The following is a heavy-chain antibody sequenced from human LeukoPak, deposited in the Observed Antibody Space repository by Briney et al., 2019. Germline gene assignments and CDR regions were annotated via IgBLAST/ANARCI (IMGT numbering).Heavy chain of an antibody. CDR2: ISTYDGDT. J-gene: IGHJ6*02. CDR3: AREFKPPGMSMIADFYGMDV. Sequence: ASVKVSCKASGYIFTSYGISWVRQAPGQGLEWMGWISTYDGDTKYQEKFQGRVTMTSDRSTNTAYMEMRSLRSDDTAVYYCAREFKPPGMSMIADFYGMDVWGQGTTVTVSS. CDR1: GYIFTSYG. V-gene: IGHV1-18*01. D-gene: IGHD3-22*01.